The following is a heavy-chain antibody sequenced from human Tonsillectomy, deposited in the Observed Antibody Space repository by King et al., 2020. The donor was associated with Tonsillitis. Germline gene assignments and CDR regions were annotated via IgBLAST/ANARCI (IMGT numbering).Heavy chain of an antibody. CDR1: GFTFSSYA. J-gene: IGHJ4*02. CDR3: ARDIRGDRAVDY. D-gene: IGHD3-16*01. V-gene: IGHV3-23*04. Sequence: VQLVESGGGLVQPGGSLRLSCAASGFTFSSYAMSWVRQAPGKGLEWVSAISGSGGSTYYADFVKGRFTISRDNSKNTLYLQMNSLRAEDTAVYYCARDIRGDRAVDYWGQGTLVTVSS. CDR2: ISGSGGST.